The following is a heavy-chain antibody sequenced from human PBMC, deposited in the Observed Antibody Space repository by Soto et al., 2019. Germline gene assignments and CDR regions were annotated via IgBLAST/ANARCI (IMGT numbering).Heavy chain of an antibody. CDR3: ARYDSSASLVAY. V-gene: IGHV4-59*08. Sequence: QVQLQESGPGLVKPSETLSLTCTVSGGSISSYYWSWIRQPPGKGLEWIGYIYYSGSTNYNPSLNSRLPRSVETSKYQFSLRLISVTASDTAVYYCARYDSSASLVAYWGQGTLVTVSS. CDR2: IYYSGST. D-gene: IGHD3-22*01. CDR1: GGSISSYY. J-gene: IGHJ4*02.